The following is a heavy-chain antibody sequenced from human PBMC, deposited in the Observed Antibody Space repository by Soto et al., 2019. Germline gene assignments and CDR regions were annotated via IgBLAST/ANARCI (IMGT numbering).Heavy chain of an antibody. V-gene: IGHV4-59*08. J-gene: IGHJ4*02. CDR3: ARHSGVSGTLSYYFDH. CDR1: GGSIGSYH. Sequence: SETLSLTCTVSGGSIGSYHWSWIRQPPGKGLEWIGYIHYSGITNYNPSLKSRVTISVDTSKNQFSLKLSSVTAADTAVYYCARHSGVSGTLSYYFDHWGQGTPVTVSS. CDR2: IHYSGIT. D-gene: IGHD1-26*01.